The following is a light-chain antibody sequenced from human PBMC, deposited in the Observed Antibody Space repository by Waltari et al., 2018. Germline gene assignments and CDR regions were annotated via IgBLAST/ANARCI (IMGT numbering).Light chain of an antibody. V-gene: IGKV4-1*01. CDR3: QQYYSTPPA. CDR2: WAL. CDR1: QSVLYSSNNKNY. J-gene: IGKJ4*01. Sequence: DIVMTQSPDSLAVSLGERSNITCKSSQSVLYSSNNKNYLAWYQQKPGQPPKLLIYWALTRESGVPDRFSGSGSGTDFTLTISSLQAEDVAVYYCQQYYSTPPAFGGGTKVGIK.